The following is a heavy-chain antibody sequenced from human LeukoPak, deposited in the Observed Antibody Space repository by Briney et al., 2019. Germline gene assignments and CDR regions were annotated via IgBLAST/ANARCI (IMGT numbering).Heavy chain of an antibody. CDR3: AREQGSHHMDV. V-gene: IGHV4-59*01. J-gene: IGHJ6*03. CDR1: GGSISSYY. Sequence: SETLSLTCTASGGSISSYYWSWIRRPPGKGLEWIGYIYYSGSTNYNPSLKSRVTISVDTSKNQFSLKLSSGTAADTAVYYCAREQGSHHMDVWGKGTTVTVSS. CDR2: IYYSGST.